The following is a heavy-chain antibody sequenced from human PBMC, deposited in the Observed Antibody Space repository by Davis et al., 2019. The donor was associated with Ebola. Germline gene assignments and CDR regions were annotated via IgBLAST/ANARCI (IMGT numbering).Heavy chain of an antibody. J-gene: IGHJ4*02. Sequence: MPSETLSLTCTVSGGSISSYYWSCIRQPPGKGLEWIGYIYYSGSTNYNPSLKSRVTISVDTSKNQFSLKLSSVTAADTAVYYCARSGYDDTFDYWGQGTLVTVSS. CDR3: ARSGYDDTFDY. D-gene: IGHD5-12*01. CDR1: GGSISSYY. V-gene: IGHV4-59*08. CDR2: IYYSGST.